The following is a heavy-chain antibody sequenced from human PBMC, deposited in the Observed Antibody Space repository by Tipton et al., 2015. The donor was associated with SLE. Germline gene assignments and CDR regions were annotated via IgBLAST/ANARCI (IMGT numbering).Heavy chain of an antibody. V-gene: IGHV4-59*01. CDR1: GGSISSYY. D-gene: IGHD6-13*01. J-gene: IGHJ4*02. Sequence: TLSLTCTVSGGSISSYYWSWIRQPPGKGLEWIGYIYYSGSTNYSPSLKSRVTISVDTSKNQFSLKLSSVTAADTAVYYCASAGDSSSPLDYWGQGTLVTVSS. CDR2: IYYSGST. CDR3: ASAGDSSSPLDY.